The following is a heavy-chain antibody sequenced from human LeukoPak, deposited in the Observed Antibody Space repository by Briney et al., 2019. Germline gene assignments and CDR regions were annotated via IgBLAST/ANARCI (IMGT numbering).Heavy chain of an antibody. J-gene: IGHJ6*02. CDR3: AKDVVGASHYYYYGMDV. CDR1: GFTVSSNY. Sequence: GGSLRLSCAVSGFTVSSNYMSWVRQTPGKGLEWVSVIYSGGSTYYADSVKGRFTVSRDNSKNTLYLQMNSLRAEDTAVYYCAKDVVGASHYYYYGMDVWGQGTTVTVSS. D-gene: IGHD1-26*01. CDR2: IYSGGST. V-gene: IGHV3-53*01.